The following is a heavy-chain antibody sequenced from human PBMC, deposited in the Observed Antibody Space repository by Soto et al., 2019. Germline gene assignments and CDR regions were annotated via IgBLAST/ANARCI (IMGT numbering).Heavy chain of an antibody. Sequence: QVQLVESGGGVVQPGRSLRLSCAASGFTFSSYGMHWVRQAPGKGLEWVAVISYDGSNKYYADSVKGRFTISRDNSKNTLYLQMNSLRAEDTAVYYCAKEGEGISTSCYVDYWGQGTLVTVSS. CDR1: GFTFSSYG. D-gene: IGHD2-2*01. V-gene: IGHV3-30*18. CDR2: ISYDGSNK. CDR3: AKEGEGISTSCYVDY. J-gene: IGHJ4*02.